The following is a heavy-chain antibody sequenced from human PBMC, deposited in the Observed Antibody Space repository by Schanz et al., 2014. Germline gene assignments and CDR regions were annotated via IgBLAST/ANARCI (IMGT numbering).Heavy chain of an antibody. CDR3: TTQQLGSHYLCGMDV. Sequence: QVQLVESGGGLVKPGGSLRLSCAASGLTFSDYYMSWIRQAPGKGLEWVSYISSSSSYTNYADSVKGRFTISRDNAKNSLYLQMNSLRAEDTAVYYCTTQQLGSHYLCGMDVWGQGTTVTVS. CDR1: GLTFSDYY. D-gene: IGHD6-13*01. J-gene: IGHJ6*02. CDR2: ISSSSSYT. V-gene: IGHV3-11*06.